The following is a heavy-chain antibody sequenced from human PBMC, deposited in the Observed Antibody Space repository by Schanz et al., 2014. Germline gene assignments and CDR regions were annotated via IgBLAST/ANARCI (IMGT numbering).Heavy chain of an antibody. D-gene: IGHD3-3*01. CDR2: ILYDGSKT. V-gene: IGHV3-30*04. J-gene: IGHJ3*02. Sequence: VQLVESGGCLVKPGGSLRLSCAASGFSFSTYAMHWVRQAPGKGLEWVAVILYDGSKTYYADSVKGRFTISRDNSKNTLSLQMNSLRAEDTAVYYCARDKAIFGVVIIRAGAFDIWGQGTMVTVSS. CDR3: ARDKAIFGVVIIRAGAFDI. CDR1: GFSFSTYA.